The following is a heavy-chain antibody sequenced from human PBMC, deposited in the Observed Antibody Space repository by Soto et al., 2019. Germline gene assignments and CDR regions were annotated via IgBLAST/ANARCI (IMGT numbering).Heavy chain of an antibody. D-gene: IGHD6-13*01. Sequence: EVQVMESGGGLVKPGGSLRLSCAASGFPFSGYSMHWVRQAPGKGLEWVSSISTSSTYIYYADSVKGRFTISRDNAKNSLYLQMNSLGAEDTAVYYCAAEPPLAKFDYWGQGTLVTVSS. CDR3: AAEPPLAKFDY. CDR1: GFPFSGYS. V-gene: IGHV3-21*01. J-gene: IGHJ4*02. CDR2: ISTSSTYI.